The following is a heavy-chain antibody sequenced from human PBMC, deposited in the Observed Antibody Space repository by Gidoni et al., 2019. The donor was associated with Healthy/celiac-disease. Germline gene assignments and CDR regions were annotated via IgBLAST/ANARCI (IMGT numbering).Heavy chain of an antibody. V-gene: IGHV4-34*01. CDR1: GGSFSGYY. J-gene: IGHJ4*02. CDR3: ARGEILWFGELDSLGPLFDY. CDR2: INHRGST. Sequence: QVQLQQWGAGLLKPSETLSLTCAVYGGSFSGYYWRWIREPPGKGLEWIGEINHRGSTNYNPSLKSRVTISVETSKNQFSLKLSSVTAADTAVYYCARGEILWFGELDSLGPLFDYWGQGTLVTVSS. D-gene: IGHD3-10*01.